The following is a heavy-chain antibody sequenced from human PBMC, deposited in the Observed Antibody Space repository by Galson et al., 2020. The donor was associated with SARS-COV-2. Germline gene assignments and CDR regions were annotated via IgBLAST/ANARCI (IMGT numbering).Heavy chain of an antibody. J-gene: IGHJ4*02. CDR3: ARGVVGGWDYFDY. D-gene: IGHD3-22*01. Sequence: GESLQISCAASGITATNTYMFWVRPTPVRVLEWGPVIYSGGSTYYADSVKGRFTISRDKSTNTMNHKMNGLTAEDTAVYYCARGVVGGWDYFDYWGQGTPVTVSS. V-gene: IGHV3-53*01. CDR2: IYSGGST. CDR1: GITATNTY.